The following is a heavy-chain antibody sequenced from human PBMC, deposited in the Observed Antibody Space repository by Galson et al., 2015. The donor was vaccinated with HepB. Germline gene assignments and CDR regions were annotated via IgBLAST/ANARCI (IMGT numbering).Heavy chain of an antibody. Sequence: SVKVSCKASGYTFTSYAMHWVRQAPGQRLEWMGWINAGNGNTKYSQKFQGRVTITRDTSASTAYMELSSLRSEDTAVYYCARGCRSAVALPCHWGQGTLVTVSS. J-gene: IGHJ4*02. CDR3: ARGCRSAVALPCH. V-gene: IGHV1-3*01. CDR2: INAGNGNT. CDR1: GYTFTSYA. D-gene: IGHD6-19*01.